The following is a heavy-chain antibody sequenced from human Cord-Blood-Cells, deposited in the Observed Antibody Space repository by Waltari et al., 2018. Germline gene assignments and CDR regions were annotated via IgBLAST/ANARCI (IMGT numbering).Heavy chain of an antibody. J-gene: IGHJ3*02. CDR2: INPNSGGP. CDR3: ARSSSWENGYACDI. Sequence: QVQLVQSGAEVKKPGAAVKVSCKASGYTFTGYYMHWVRQAPGQGLEWMGRINPNSGGPNDAQKFQCRVTMTRDTSISTAYMERSRLRSDDTAVYYCARSSSWENGYACDIWGQGTMVTVSS. V-gene: IGHV1-2*06. CDR1: GYTFTGYY. D-gene: IGHD6-13*01.